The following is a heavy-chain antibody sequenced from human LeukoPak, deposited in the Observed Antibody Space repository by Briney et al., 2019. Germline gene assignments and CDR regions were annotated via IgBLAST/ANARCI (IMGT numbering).Heavy chain of an antibody. D-gene: IGHD3-22*01. CDR3: ARRYYYDSSGTWDY. CDR2: ISAYNGNT. Sequence: ASVKVSCKASGYTFTSYGISWVRQAPGQGLEWMGWISAYNGNTNYAQKLQGRVTMTTDTSTSTAYMELRSLRSDDTAVYYCARRYYYDSSGTWDYWGQGTLVTVSS. V-gene: IGHV1-18*01. CDR1: GYTFTSYG. J-gene: IGHJ4*02.